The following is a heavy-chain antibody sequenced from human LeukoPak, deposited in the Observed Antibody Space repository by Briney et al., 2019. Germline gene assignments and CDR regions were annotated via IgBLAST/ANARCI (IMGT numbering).Heavy chain of an antibody. J-gene: IGHJ6*02. V-gene: IGHV4-39*01. D-gene: IGHD3-10*01. Sequence: PSETLSLTCTVSGGSISSSSYYWDWIRQSPGKGLEWIGNIYSGGSTYYTPSLKSRVTISVDTSKNQFSLKLSSVTAADTAVYYCARGDCEVYGSGSYDCFGNGMDVWGQGTTVTVSS. CDR1: GGSISSSSYY. CDR2: IYSGGST. CDR3: ARGDCEVYGSGSYDCFGNGMDV.